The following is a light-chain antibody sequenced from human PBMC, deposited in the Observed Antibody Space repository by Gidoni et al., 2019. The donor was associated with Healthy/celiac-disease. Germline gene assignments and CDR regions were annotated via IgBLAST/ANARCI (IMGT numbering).Light chain of an antibody. J-gene: IGKJ1*01. CDR2: KAS. V-gene: IGKV1-5*03. CDR3: QQYNSYPRT. CDR1: QSINSW. Sequence: DIQMTQSPSTLSASVGDRVTITCRAGQSINSWLAWYQQKPGKAPKLLIYKASSLESGVPSRFSGSGSGTEFTLTISSLQPYDFATYYCQQYNSYPRTFXXXTKVEIK.